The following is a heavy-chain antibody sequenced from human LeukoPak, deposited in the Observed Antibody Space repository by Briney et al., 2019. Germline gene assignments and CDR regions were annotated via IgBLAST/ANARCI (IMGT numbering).Heavy chain of an antibody. V-gene: IGHV4-59*01. CDR3: ARVPYGDYLDY. J-gene: IGHJ4*02. CDR2: IYYSGST. CDR1: GGSISSYY. D-gene: IGHD4-17*01. Sequence: SETLSLTCTVSGGSISSYYWSWIRQPPGKGLEWIGYIYYSGSTNYNPSLKSRVTISADTSKNQFSLKLSSVTAADTAVYYCARVPYGDYLDYWGQGTLVTVSS.